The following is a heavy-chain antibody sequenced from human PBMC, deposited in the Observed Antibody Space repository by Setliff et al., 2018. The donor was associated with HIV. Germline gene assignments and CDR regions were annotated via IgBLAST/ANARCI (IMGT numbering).Heavy chain of an antibody. D-gene: IGHD3-9*01. CDR3: VRDKDWAFDY. Sequence: GGSLRLSCVASGFSFSSYSMNWVRQTPGKGLEWLSYIFSGSDTADYADSVRGRFTISRDNAKNSLYLQMNSLRAVDTAVYYCVRDKDWAFDYWGQGTLVTVSS. CDR2: IFSGSDTA. CDR1: GFSFSSYS. V-gene: IGHV3-48*01. J-gene: IGHJ4*02.